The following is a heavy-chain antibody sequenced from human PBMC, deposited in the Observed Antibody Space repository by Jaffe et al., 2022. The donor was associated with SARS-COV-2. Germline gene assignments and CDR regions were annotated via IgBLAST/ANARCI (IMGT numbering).Heavy chain of an antibody. J-gene: IGHJ4*02. CDR2: ISSSSSYI. Sequence: EVQLVESGGGLVKPGGSLRLSCAASGFTFSSYSMNWVRQAPGKGLEWVSSISSSSSYIYYADSVKGRFTISRDNAKNSLYLQMNSLRAEDTAVYYCARDGLTGWLQETLDYWGQGTLVTVSS. D-gene: IGHD5-12*01. V-gene: IGHV3-21*01. CDR1: GFTFSSYS. CDR3: ARDGLTGWLQETLDY.